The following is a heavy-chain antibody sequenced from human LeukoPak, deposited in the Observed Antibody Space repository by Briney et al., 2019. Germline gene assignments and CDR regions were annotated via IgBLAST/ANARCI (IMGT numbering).Heavy chain of an antibody. D-gene: IGHD3-16*01. CDR1: GFTFDTYA. V-gene: IGHV3-23*01. J-gene: IGHJ4*02. CDR2: ISGDGKSL. Sequence: GGSLRLSCVASGFTFDTYAMNWVRQAPGKGLEWVAYISGDGKSLYYADSVKGRFTISRDNFQNTLNLQFNSLRDDDTALYYCAKAYYGMYFDYWGPGTLVAVSP. CDR3: AKAYYGMYFDY.